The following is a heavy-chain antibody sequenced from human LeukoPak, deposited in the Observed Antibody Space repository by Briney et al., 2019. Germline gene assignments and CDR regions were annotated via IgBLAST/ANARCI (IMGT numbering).Heavy chain of an antibody. J-gene: IGHJ3*02. D-gene: IGHD1-26*01. CDR2: IIGSTSYK. Sequence: GSLRLSCAASGFPFTSYTMNWVRQAPGKGLEWVSSIIGSTSYKYYADSVKGRFTISRDNAIKSLYLQMNSLRAEDTAVYYCAESTSGSYYADPDSFYMWGQGTMVTVSS. CDR3: AESTSGSYYADPDSFYM. CDR1: GFPFTSYT. V-gene: IGHV3-21*01.